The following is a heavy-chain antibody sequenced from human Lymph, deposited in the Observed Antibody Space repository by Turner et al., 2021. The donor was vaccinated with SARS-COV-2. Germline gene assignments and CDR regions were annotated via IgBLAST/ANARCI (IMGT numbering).Heavy chain of an antibody. CDR2: IYPRDSDT. J-gene: IGHJ4*02. CDR3: ARLLTSRRYSDY. CDR1: GYSFTNYW. D-gene: IGHD3-9*01. V-gene: IGHV5-51*01. Sequence: EVQLVQSGAEVTKSGESLKISCKGSGYSFTNYWIGWVRQMPGKGLECMGIIYPRDSDTRYSPSFQGQVTISADKSITTAYLQWSSLKASDTAMYYCARLLTSRRYSDYWGQGTLVTVSS.